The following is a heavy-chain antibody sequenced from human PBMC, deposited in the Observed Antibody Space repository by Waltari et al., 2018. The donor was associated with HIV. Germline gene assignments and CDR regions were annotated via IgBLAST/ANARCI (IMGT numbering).Heavy chain of an antibody. CDR2: IYWDNDK. CDR1: AFSLITSGVS. CDR3: AHRLSNYGYFDY. D-gene: IGHD4-4*01. V-gene: IGHV2-5*02. J-gene: IGHJ4*02. Sequence: QITLQASGPTLVQPTQTLTLTCSFSAFSLITSGVSVGWIRQPPGKALEWLALIYWDNDKSYSPSLKSRLTITKDTSKNQVVLTMTNMDPVDTATYYCAHRLSNYGYFDYWGQGTLVTVSS.